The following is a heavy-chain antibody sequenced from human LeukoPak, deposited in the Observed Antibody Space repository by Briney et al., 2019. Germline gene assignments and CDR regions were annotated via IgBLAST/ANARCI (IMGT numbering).Heavy chain of an antibody. CDR1: GLNFDDSA. J-gene: IGHJ4*02. V-gene: IGHV3-43*02. CDR3: AKESGKFDY. Sequence: GGSLRLSCVASGLNFDDSAMHWVRHAPGKGLEWVSLISADGGSTFSADSVKGRFSISRDNSKNSLYLQMNSLRSEDTAMYYCAKESGKFDYWGQGTLIAVSS. CDR2: ISADGGST.